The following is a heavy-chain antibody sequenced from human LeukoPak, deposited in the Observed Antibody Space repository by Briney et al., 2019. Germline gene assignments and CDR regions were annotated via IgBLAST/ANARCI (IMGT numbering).Heavy chain of an antibody. Sequence: ASVRVSCKASGYTFTSYDINWVRQATGQGLEWMGWMNPNSGNTGYAQKFQGRVTMTRNTSTSTAYMELSSLRSEDTAVYYCARGTLAAGFDYWGQGTLVTVSS. CDR3: ARGTLAAGFDY. D-gene: IGHD6-25*01. CDR2: MNPNSGNT. CDR1: GYTFTSYD. J-gene: IGHJ4*02. V-gene: IGHV1-8*01.